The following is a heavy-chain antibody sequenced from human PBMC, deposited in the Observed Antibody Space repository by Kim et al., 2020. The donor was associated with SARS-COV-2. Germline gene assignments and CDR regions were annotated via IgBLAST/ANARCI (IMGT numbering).Heavy chain of an antibody. Sequence: SETLSLTCTVSGGSISSYYWSWIRQPPGKGLEWIGYIYYSGSTNYNPSLKSRVTISVDTSKNQFSLKLSSVTAADTAVYYCASSSGYSRGWWFDPWGQGTLVTVSS. CDR1: GGSISSYY. D-gene: IGHD6-19*01. CDR3: ASSSGYSRGWWFDP. CDR2: IYYSGST. V-gene: IGHV4-59*13. J-gene: IGHJ5*02.